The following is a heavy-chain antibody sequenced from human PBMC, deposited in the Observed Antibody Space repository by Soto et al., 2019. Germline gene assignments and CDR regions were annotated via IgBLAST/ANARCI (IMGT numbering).Heavy chain of an antibody. CDR2: ISGSGGST. D-gene: IGHD3-22*01. V-gene: IGHV3-23*01. J-gene: IGHJ4*02. CDR1: GFTFSSYA. Sequence: GGSLRLSCAASGFTFSSYAMSWVRQAPGKGLEWVSAISGSGGSTYYADSVKGRFTISRDNSKNTLYLQMNSLRAEDTAVYYCAIPPYDSSGYYFDYWGQGTLVTVSS. CDR3: AIPPYDSSGYYFDY.